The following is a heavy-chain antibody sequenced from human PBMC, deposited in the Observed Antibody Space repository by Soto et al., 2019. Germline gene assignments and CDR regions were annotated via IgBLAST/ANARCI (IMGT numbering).Heavy chain of an antibody. D-gene: IGHD1-26*01. CDR3: ARGRRVGASRYYFDY. Sequence: NPSETLSLTCTVSGGSVSSGSYYWSWIRQPPGEGLEWIGYIYYSGSTNYNPSLKSRVTISVDTSKNQFSLKLSSVTAADTAVYYCARGRRVGASRYYFDYWGQGTLVTVSS. V-gene: IGHV4-61*01. CDR1: GGSVSSGSYY. J-gene: IGHJ4*02. CDR2: IYYSGST.